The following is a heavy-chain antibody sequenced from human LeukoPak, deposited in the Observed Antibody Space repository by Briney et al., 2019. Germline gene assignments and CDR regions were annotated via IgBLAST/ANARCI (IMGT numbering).Heavy chain of an antibody. Sequence: ASVTVSCKASGYTFTGYYMHWVRQAPGQGLEWMGWINPNSGGTNYAQKFQGRVTMTRDTSISTAFLELSRLRSDDTAVYYCARGEYSSYYMDVWGKGTTVTVSS. D-gene: IGHD5-18*01. V-gene: IGHV1-2*02. CDR2: INPNSGGT. J-gene: IGHJ6*03. CDR1: GYTFTGYY. CDR3: ARGEYSSYYMDV.